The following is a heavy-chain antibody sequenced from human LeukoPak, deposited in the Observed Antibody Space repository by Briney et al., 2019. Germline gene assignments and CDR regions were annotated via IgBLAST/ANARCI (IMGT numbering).Heavy chain of an antibody. D-gene: IGHD5-12*01. CDR1: GFTFSDYY. Sequence: KSGGSLRISCTAAGFTFSDYYMSWIRQAPGKGLEWVSYISSSGNTIYYADSVKGRFTISRDNAKNSLYLQMNSLRAEDTAVYYCARAPIYSGWSWGQGTLVTVSS. V-gene: IGHV3-11*04. CDR2: ISSSGNTI. CDR3: ARAPIYSGWS. J-gene: IGHJ5*02.